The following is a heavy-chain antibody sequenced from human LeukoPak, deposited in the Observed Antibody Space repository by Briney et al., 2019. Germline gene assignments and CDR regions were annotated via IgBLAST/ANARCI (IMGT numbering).Heavy chain of an antibody. Sequence: GGSLRLSCAASGFTFSSYAMSWVRQAPGKGLEWVSAISGSGGSTYYADSVKGRFTISRDNSKNTLYLQMNSLRAEDTAVYYCAKVFYFQHDCCDYFDYWGQGTLVVVSS. J-gene: IGHJ4*02. CDR1: GFTFSSYA. D-gene: IGHD2-21*02. V-gene: IGHV3-23*01. CDR3: AKVFYFQHDCCDYFDY. CDR2: ISGSGGST.